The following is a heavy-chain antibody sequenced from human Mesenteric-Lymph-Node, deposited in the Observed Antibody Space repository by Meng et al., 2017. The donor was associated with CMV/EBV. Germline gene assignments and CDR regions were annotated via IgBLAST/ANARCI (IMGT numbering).Heavy chain of an antibody. V-gene: IGHV4-61*01. CDR1: GGSVSSGSYY. Sequence: GSLRLSCTVSGGSVSSGSYYWSWIRQPPGKGLEWIGYIYYSGSTNYNPSLKSRVTISVDTSKNQFSLKLSSVTAADTAVYYCARDTLYYFNYWGQGTLVTVSS. D-gene: IGHD2-2*02. J-gene: IGHJ4*02. CDR2: IYYSGST. CDR3: ARDTLYYFNY.